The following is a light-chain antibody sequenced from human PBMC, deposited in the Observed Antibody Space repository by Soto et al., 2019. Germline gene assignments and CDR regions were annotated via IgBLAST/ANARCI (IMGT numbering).Light chain of an antibody. CDR1: QSVSSN. CDR2: DAS. Sequence: EVGMTQSPATLSVSPGERATLSCRASQSVSSNLAWYQQKPGQAPRLLIYDASNRATGIPARFSGSGSGTDFTLTISSLEPEDFAVYYCQQRGNRPPWTFGQGTKVDIK. J-gene: IGKJ1*01. V-gene: IGKV3-11*01. CDR3: QQRGNRPPWT.